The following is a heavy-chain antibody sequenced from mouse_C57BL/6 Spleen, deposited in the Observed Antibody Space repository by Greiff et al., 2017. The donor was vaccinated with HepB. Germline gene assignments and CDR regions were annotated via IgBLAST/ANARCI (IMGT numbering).Heavy chain of an antibody. CDR1: GFNIKDYY. V-gene: IGHV14-2*01. CDR3: ARPLYYEYEDYAMDY. D-gene: IGHD2-4*01. CDR2: IDPEDGET. J-gene: IGHJ4*01. Sequence: EVKLMESGAELVKPGASVKLSCTASGFNIKDYYMHWVKQRTEQGLEWIGRIDPEDGETKYAPKFQGKATITADTSSNTAYLQLSSLTSEDTAVYYCARPLYYEYEDYAMDYWGQGTSVTVSS.